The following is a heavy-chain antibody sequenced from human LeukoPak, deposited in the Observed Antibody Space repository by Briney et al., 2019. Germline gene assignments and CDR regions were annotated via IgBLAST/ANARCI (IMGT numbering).Heavy chain of an antibody. J-gene: IGHJ3*02. Sequence: GGSLRLSCAASGFPFSDYYMSWIRPAPGKGLEWVSYISSSGSTIYYADSVKGRFTISRDNAKNSLYLQMNSLRAEDTAVYYCARDPSYYDILTGPDNAFDIWGQGTMVTVSS. D-gene: IGHD3-9*01. V-gene: IGHV3-11*01. CDR1: GFPFSDYY. CDR2: ISSSGSTI. CDR3: ARDPSYYDILTGPDNAFDI.